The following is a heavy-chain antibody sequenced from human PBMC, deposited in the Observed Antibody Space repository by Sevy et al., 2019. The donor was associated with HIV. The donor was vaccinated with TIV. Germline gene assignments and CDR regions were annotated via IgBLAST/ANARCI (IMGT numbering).Heavy chain of an antibody. Sequence: GGSLRLSCAASVFTFSSYAMSWVRQAPGKGLEWVSAISGSGGSTYYADSVKGRFTISRDNSKNTLYLQMNSLRAEDTAVYYCAKVGSGKIVVVPAAAFDIWGQGTMVTVSS. CDR3: AKVGSGKIVVVPAAAFDI. V-gene: IGHV3-23*01. CDR2: ISGSGGST. CDR1: VFTFSSYA. D-gene: IGHD2-2*01. J-gene: IGHJ3*02.